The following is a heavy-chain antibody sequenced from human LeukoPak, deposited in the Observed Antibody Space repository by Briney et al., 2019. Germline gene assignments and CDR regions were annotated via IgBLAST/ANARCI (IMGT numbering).Heavy chain of an antibody. CDR2: ISADESGT. CDR3: VRDRYCTMDV. CDR1: GVSFSDSW. J-gene: IGHJ6*02. D-gene: IGHD1-26*01. V-gene: IGHV3-74*01. Sequence: PGGSLRLSCAASGVSFSDSWMHWVRQAPGMGLAWVSRISADESGTNYADSVKGRFTISRDNAKNTLYLQMNSLRVEDTAVYYCVRDRYCTMDVWGQGTTVTVSS.